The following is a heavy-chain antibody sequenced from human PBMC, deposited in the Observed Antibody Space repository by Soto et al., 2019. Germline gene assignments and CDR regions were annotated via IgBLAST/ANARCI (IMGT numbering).Heavy chain of an antibody. CDR3: AAELYSGGRCCSFDI. CDR1: GFSFPNSV. V-gene: IGHV1-58*01. J-gene: IGHJ3*02. CDR2: IIIAGGGT. Sequence: SSVKVSCKASGFSFPNSVVQWVRQARGQRLEWIGYIIIAGGGTKYAQNLQGRITITRDMSTSTAYMELSSLRSEDTAIYYCAAELYSGGRCCSFDIWGQGTVVTVSS. D-gene: IGHD2-15*01.